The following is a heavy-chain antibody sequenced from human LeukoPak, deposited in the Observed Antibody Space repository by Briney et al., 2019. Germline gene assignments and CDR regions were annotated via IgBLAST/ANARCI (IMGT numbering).Heavy chain of an antibody. J-gene: IGHJ3*01. D-gene: IGHD7-27*01. V-gene: IGHV3-48*01. CDR3: AKDPDTGVLDL. CDR2: ISSSSSTI. Sequence: GGSLRLSCAASGFTFSSYGMTWVRQAPGKGLEWVSYISSSSSTIYYADSVKGRFTISRDNAKNSLYLQLNSLRAEDTALYYCAKDPDTGVLDLWGQGTMVAVYS. CDR1: GFTFSSYG.